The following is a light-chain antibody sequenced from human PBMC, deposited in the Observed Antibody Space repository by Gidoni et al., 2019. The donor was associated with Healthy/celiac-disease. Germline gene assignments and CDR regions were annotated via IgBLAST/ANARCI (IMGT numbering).Light chain of an antibody. Sequence: EIVTTQSSATLPVSPGERATLSRRASQSVSSSFAWYQQKPGQAPRLLIYGASTGATGSPARFSGSGSGTEFTLTISSLQSEDVAVYYYQQYNNWPQLTFXEXTKVEIK. CDR3: QQYNNWPQLT. CDR1: QSVSSS. V-gene: IGKV3-15*01. J-gene: IGKJ4*01. CDR2: GAS.